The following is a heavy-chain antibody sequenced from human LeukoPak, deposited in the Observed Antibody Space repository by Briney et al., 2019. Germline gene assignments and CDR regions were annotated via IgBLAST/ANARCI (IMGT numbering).Heavy chain of an antibody. CDR2: ISSSSSYR. V-gene: IGHV3-21*01. Sequence: GGSLRLSCTGSGFTFSSYSMNWVRQAPGKGLEWVSSISSSSSYRYYADSVKGRFTISRDNAKNSLYLQMNSLRAEDTAVYYCARDITVVTPGWFDPWGQGTLVTVSS. CDR1: GFTFSSYS. J-gene: IGHJ5*02. CDR3: ARDITVVTPGWFDP. D-gene: IGHD4-23*01.